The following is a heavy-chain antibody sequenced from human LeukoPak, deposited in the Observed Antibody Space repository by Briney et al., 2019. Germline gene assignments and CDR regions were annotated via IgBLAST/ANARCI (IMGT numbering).Heavy chain of an antibody. D-gene: IGHD4-17*01. J-gene: IGHJ4*02. V-gene: IGHV4-59*08. Sequence: MASETLSLTCTVSGGSMRSYYWSWIRQPPGKGLEWIGYIYYSGSTNYNPSLKSRVTISIDTSKNQFSLKLSSVTAADTAIYYCAKMGNPAAVTTDYWGQGTLVTVSP. CDR2: IYYSGST. CDR3: AKMGNPAAVTTDY. CDR1: GGSMRSYY.